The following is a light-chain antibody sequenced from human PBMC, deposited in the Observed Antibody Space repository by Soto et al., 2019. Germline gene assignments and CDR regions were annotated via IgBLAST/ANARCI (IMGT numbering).Light chain of an antibody. CDR1: SSDVGGYNY. V-gene: IGLV2-8*01. CDR2: EVS. Sequence: QSALTQPPSASGSPGQSVTISCTGTSSDVGGYNYVAWYQQHPGKAPKLMLYEVSKRPSGVPDRFSGSKSGNTASLTVSGLQAEDEADYYCSSYAGSNTCVFGGGTKLTVL. CDR3: SSYAGSNTCV. J-gene: IGLJ2*01.